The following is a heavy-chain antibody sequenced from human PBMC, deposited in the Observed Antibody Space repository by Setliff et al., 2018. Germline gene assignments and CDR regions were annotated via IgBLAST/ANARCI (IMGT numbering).Heavy chain of an antibody. Sequence: SETLSLTCTVSGGSISSHYWSWIRQPPGKGLEWIGSIYYSRSTNYNPSLKSRVTISLDTSRNQFSLKLRSVTAADTAVYYCASVRKGYSGYDFGDYWGQGTLVTVPS. CDR1: GGSISSHY. V-gene: IGHV4-59*11. CDR3: ASVRKGYSGYDFGDY. D-gene: IGHD5-12*01. CDR2: IYYSRST. J-gene: IGHJ4*02.